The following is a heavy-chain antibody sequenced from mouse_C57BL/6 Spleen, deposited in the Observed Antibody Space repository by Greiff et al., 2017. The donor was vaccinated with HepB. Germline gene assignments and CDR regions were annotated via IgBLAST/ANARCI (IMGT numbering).Heavy chain of an antibody. Sequence: QVQLQQPGAELVKPGASVKLSCKASGYTFTSYWMHWVKQRPGQGLEWIGMIHPNSGSTNYNEKFKSKATLTVDKSSSTAYMQLSSLTSEDSAVYYCARREGDYYYGSTSYYFDYWGQGTTLTVSS. J-gene: IGHJ2*01. D-gene: IGHD1-1*01. CDR1: GYTFTSYW. CDR2: IHPNSGST. V-gene: IGHV1-64*01. CDR3: ARREGDYYYGSTSYYFDY.